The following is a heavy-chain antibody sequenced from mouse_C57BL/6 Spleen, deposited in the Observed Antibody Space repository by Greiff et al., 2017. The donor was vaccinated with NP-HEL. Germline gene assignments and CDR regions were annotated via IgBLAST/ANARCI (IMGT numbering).Heavy chain of an antibody. V-gene: IGHV1-82*01. CDR1: GYAFSSSW. CDR2: IYPGDGDT. Sequence: VQLQQSGPELVKPGASVKISCKASGYAFSSSWWNWGKQRHGKGLEGIGRIYPGDGDTNYNGKSKGKATLTADESSSTAYMQLRSLTSADSAVYFCAREGIYDGFAYWGQGTLVTVSA. CDR3: AREGIYDGFAY. J-gene: IGHJ3*01. D-gene: IGHD2-3*01.